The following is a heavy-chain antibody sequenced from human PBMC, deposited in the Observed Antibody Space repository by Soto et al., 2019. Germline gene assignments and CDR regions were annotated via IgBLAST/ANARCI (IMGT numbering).Heavy chain of an antibody. V-gene: IGHV1-18*01. CDR1: GYTFTSYG. CDR3: ARDIGWLFGYYYGMDV. Sequence: QVQLVQSGAEVKKPGASVKVSCKASGYTFTSYGISWVRQAPGQGLEWMGWISAYNGNTNYAQKLQGRVPMTPDTSTSTAYMELRSLRSDDTAVYYCARDIGWLFGYYYGMDVWGQGTTVTVSS. D-gene: IGHD3-10*02. J-gene: IGHJ6*02. CDR2: ISAYNGNT.